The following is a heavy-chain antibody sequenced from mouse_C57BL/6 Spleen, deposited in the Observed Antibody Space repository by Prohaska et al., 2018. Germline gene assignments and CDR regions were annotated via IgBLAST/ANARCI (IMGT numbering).Heavy chain of an antibody. J-gene: IGHJ2*01. D-gene: IGHD2-5*01. V-gene: IGHV1-15*01. CDR1: GYTFTDYE. CDR2: IDPETGGT. Sequence: QVQLQQSGAELVRPGASVTLSCKASGYTFTDYEMHWVKQTPLHGLEWIGAIDPETGGTGYNQKFKGKAILTADKSSSTAYMELRSLTSEDSAVYYCARTYYSNYFDYWGQGTTLTVSS. CDR3: ARTYYSNYFDY.